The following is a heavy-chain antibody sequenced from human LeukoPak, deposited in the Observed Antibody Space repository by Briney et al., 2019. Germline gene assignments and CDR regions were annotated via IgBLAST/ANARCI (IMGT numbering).Heavy chain of an antibody. CDR1: GDSISGSNYH. CDR3: AREPDA. J-gene: IGHJ5*02. CDR2: VHHTGRA. Sequence: KPSETLSLTCTVSGDSISGSNYHWGWIRQPPGKGLEWLGTVHHTGRAFYNPSLRGRTTVSVDTSKNEFSLKLTSVTAADTAAYYCAREPDAWGQGILVIVSS. V-gene: IGHV4-39*07.